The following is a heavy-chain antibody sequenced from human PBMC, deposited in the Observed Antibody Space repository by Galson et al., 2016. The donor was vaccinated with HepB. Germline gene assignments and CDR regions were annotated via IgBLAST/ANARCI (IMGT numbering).Heavy chain of an antibody. CDR1: GFPFRNYG. Sequence: LRLSCAASGFPFRNYGMHWVRQSPGTGLEWIGEIHQSGTTSYNPSLKSRVTLSVDKSKNQFSLKLTSVTAADTAAYYCARGKSGPTAYGMDAWGQGTTVTVSS. CDR3: ARGKSGPTAYGMDA. D-gene: IGHD4-17*01. CDR2: IHQSGTT. J-gene: IGHJ6*02. V-gene: IGHV4-34*01.